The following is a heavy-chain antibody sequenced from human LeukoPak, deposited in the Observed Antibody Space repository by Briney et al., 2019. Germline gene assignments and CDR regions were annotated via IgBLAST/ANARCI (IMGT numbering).Heavy chain of an antibody. V-gene: IGHV1-69*04. D-gene: IGHD6-13*01. J-gene: IGHJ1*01. CDR1: GGSFSSYV. CDR3: ARNEYSSSLEYFQH. CDR2: IIPVLGVS. Sequence: SVKVSCKASGGSFSSYVITWVRQAPGQGLEWMGRIIPVLGVSNFAQKFQGRVTITADKSTNTAHMELSRLESGDTAVYYCARNEYSSSLEYFQHWGQGTLVTVSS.